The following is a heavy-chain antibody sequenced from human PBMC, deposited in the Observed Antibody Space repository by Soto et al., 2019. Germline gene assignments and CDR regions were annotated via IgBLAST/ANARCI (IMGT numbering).Heavy chain of an antibody. CDR3: ASSGVAQLGGMDV. V-gene: IGHV4-4*07. CDR2: IYTSGST. Sequence: PSETLSLTCTVSGGPISSYYWSWIRQPAGKGLEWIGRIYTSGSTNHNPSLKSRVTMSVDTSKNQFSLKLSSVTAPDTAVYYRASSGVAQLGGMDVWGQGTQVTVSS. D-gene: IGHD3-10*01. CDR1: GGPISSYY. J-gene: IGHJ6*02.